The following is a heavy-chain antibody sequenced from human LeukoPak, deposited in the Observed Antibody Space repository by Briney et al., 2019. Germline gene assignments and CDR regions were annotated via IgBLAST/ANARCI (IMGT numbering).Heavy chain of an antibody. Sequence: PSETLSLTCTDSGGSISSGSYYWSWIRQPAGKGLEWIGRIYTSGSTNYNPSLKSRVTISVDTSKDQFSLKLSSVTAADTAFYYCARGRKGGSALWGQGTLVTVSS. CDR2: IYTSGST. CDR1: GGSISSGSYY. J-gene: IGHJ4*02. V-gene: IGHV4-61*02. CDR3: ARGRKGGSAL. D-gene: IGHD3-10*01.